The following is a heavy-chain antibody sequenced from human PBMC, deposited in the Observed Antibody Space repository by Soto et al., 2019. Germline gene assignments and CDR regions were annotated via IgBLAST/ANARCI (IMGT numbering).Heavy chain of an antibody. CDR3: VRSRGGYNLVGDN. D-gene: IGHD5-12*01. Sequence: EVQLVESGGGLVQPGGSLRVSCAASGFTFSSYWMHWVRQAPGEGLVWVSRINADGSSTTYADSVKGRFTISRDNAKHTLSLQMNSLRAEDSAIYYCVRSRGGYNLVGDNWGQGALVTVSS. CDR1: GFTFSSYW. J-gene: IGHJ4*02. V-gene: IGHV3-74*01. CDR2: INADGSST.